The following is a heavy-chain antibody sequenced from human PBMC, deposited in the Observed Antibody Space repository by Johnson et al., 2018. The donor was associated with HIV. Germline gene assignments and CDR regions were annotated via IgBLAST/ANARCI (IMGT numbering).Heavy chain of an antibody. CDR3: ARDGLEVDAFDI. CDR1: GFTFSDYY. J-gene: IGHJ3*02. Sequence: QVQLVESGGGLVKPGGSLRLSCAASGFTFSDYYMSWIRQAPGKVLEWVAVISYDGSNKYYPDSVKGRFTISRDNSKNTLYLQMNSLRAEDTAVYYCARDGLEVDAFDIWGQGTMVTVSS. CDR2: ISYDGSNK. D-gene: IGHD3-3*01. V-gene: IGHV3-30*03.